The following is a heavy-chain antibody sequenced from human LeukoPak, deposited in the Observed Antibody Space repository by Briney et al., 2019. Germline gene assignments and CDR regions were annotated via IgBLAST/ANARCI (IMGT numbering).Heavy chain of an antibody. D-gene: IGHD3-10*01. V-gene: IGHV3-48*01. CDR2: ISSSSSTI. Sequence: PGGSLRLSCAASGFTFSSYSMNWVRQAPGKGLEWVSYISSSSSTIYYADSVKGRFTISRDNAKNSLYLQMNSLRAEDTAVYYCPRVSRRFRGVIMAHFDYWGQGTLVTVSS. CDR3: PRVSRRFRGVIMAHFDY. CDR1: GFTFSSYS. J-gene: IGHJ4*02.